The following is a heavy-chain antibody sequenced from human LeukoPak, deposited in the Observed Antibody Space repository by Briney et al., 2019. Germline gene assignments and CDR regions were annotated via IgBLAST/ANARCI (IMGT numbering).Heavy chain of an antibody. Sequence: GGALRLSCAAPGFIFSSYVMSWVRQAPGKGLGWVSGIGGSGGSTYYADSVKGRFTLSRDNSKNTVFLQMNSLRAEDTAVYYCAKNYGGGATMLDYWGQGTLVTVSS. J-gene: IGHJ4*02. CDR1: GFIFSSYV. V-gene: IGHV3-23*01. CDR3: AKNYGGGATMLDY. D-gene: IGHD1-26*01. CDR2: IGGSGGST.